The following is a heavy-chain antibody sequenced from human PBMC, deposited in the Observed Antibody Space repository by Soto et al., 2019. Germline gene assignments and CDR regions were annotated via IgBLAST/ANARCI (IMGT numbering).Heavy chain of an antibody. Sequence: QVQLVQSGAEVKKPGSSVKVSCKASADTFTGYTVTWVRQAPGQGLEWVGRVIPILGASNFAQKFQGRVTISADTSTDTAYMVLTGLTSEDTAVYYCARSRGSYYSNFDSWGQGTLVTVSS. CDR1: ADTFTGYT. CDR3: ARSRGSYYSNFDS. V-gene: IGHV1-69*08. CDR2: VIPILGAS. D-gene: IGHD3-10*01. J-gene: IGHJ4*02.